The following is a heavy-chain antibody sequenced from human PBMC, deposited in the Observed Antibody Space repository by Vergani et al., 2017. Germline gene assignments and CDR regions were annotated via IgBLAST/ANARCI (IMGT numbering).Heavy chain of an antibody. J-gene: IGHJ3*02. CDR1: GYTFTSYG. V-gene: IGHV1-18*01. CDR3: AREPITMIVVVINSGAFDI. D-gene: IGHD3-22*01. CDR2: ISAYNGNT. Sequence: QVQLVQSGAEVKKPGASVKVSCKASGYTFTSYGISWERQAPGQGLEWMGWISAYNGNTNYAQKLQGRVTMTTDTSTSTAYMELRSLRSDDTAVYYCAREPITMIVVVINSGAFDIWGQGTMVTVSS.